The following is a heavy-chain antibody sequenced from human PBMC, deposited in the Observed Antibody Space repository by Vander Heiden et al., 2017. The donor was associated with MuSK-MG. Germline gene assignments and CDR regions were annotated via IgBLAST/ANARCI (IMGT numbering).Heavy chain of an antibody. Sequence: QVQLVESGGGVVQPGRSLRLSCVASGFTFSHYAMHWVRQAPGKGLEWVAFISDEGSNKYYADSVKGRFTISRDNSRNTLYLQMNSLKTEDTAVYYCARDDWLQSYRFDYWGQGTLVTVSS. V-gene: IGHV3-30-3*01. CDR3: ARDDWLQSYRFDY. D-gene: IGHD4-4*01. CDR1: GFTFSHYA. CDR2: ISDEGSNK. J-gene: IGHJ4*02.